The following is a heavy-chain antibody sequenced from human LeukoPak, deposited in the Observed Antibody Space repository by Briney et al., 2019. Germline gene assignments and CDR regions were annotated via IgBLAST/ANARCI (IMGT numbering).Heavy chain of an antibody. J-gene: IGHJ4*02. CDR1: GFTFSDYY. CDR3: ARALMIVVDPYFDY. D-gene: IGHD3-22*01. CDR2: ISSSGSTI. Sequence: GGSLRLSCAASGFTFSDYYMSWIRQAPGKGLEWVSYISSSGSTIYYADSVKGRFTISRDNSKNTLYLQMNSLRAEDTAVYYCARALMIVVDPYFDYWGQGTLVTVSS. V-gene: IGHV3-11*04.